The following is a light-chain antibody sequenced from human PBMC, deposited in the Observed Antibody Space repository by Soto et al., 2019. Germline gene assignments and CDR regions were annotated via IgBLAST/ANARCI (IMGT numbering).Light chain of an antibody. Sequence: QSALTQPPSVSGAPGQRVTISCTGCSSNIGAGCEVHWYQHLPGKAPKLLIYGNTNRPSGVPDRFSGSKSGTSASLAITGLQAEDEADYYCQSYDSSLSASYVFGGGTKLT. CDR2: GNT. CDR3: QSYDSSLSASYV. CDR1: SSNIGAGCE. V-gene: IGLV1-40*01. J-gene: IGLJ1*01.